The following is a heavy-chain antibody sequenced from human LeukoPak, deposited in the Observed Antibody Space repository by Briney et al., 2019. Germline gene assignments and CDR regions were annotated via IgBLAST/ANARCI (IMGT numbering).Heavy chain of an antibody. CDR2: ISSSSSYI. V-gene: IGHV3-21*01. D-gene: IGHD6-13*01. Sequence: GGSLRLSCAASGFTFSSYSMNWVRQAPGKGLEWVSSISSSSSYIYYADSVKGRFTISRDNAKNSLYLQMNSLRAEDTAVYYCARGVIAAAIANWFDLWGQGTLVTVSS. J-gene: IGHJ5*02. CDR3: ARGVIAAAIANWFDL. CDR1: GFTFSSYS.